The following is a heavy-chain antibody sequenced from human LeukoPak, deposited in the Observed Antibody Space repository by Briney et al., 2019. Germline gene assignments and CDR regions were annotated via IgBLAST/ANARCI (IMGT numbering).Heavy chain of an antibody. Sequence: ASVKVSCKASGYTFTNNYMHWVRQAPGQGLEWMGIINPSGDNTWYAQKFQGRVTLTRDMATSTDYMEVSSLRSEDTAVYYCARCGTYYYASGSLSGAFDIWGQGTKVTVSS. D-gene: IGHD3-10*01. CDR2: INPSGDNT. J-gene: IGHJ3*02. V-gene: IGHV1-46*01. CDR3: ARCGTYYYASGSLSGAFDI. CDR1: GYTFTNNY.